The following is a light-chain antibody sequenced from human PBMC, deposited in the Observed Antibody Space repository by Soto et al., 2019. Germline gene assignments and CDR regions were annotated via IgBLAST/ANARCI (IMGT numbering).Light chain of an antibody. CDR3: QQYNSYPWT. CDR1: QSISSW. CDR2: DAS. Sequence: DIQMTQSPSTLSASVGDRVTITCRASQSISSWLAGYQQKPGKAPKLLIYDASSLESGVTSRFSGSGSGTEFTLTISRLQPDDCATYYCQQYNSYPWTFGQGTKVEIK. J-gene: IGKJ1*01. V-gene: IGKV1-5*01.